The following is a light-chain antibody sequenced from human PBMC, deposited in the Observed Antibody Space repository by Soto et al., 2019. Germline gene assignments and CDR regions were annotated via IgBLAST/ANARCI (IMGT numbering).Light chain of an antibody. Sequence: QSALTQPPSASGSPGQSVTISCTGTSNNVGGYNYVSWYQHHPGKAPKLIIYEVTKRPSGVPDRFSGSKSANTASLTVSGLQAEDEADYYCSSYAGSDNKVFGNGKKVTV. CDR2: EVT. CDR3: SSYAGSDNKV. V-gene: IGLV2-8*01. CDR1: SNNVGGYNY. J-gene: IGLJ1*01.